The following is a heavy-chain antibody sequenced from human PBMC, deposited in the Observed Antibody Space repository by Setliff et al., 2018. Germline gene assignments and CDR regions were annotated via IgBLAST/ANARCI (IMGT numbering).Heavy chain of an antibody. CDR2: TYTHAGGST. CDR3: ARTGTYRYFDS. Sequence: PSETLSLTCTVSGGSLSGASIVTWIRQPAGKGLEWIGRTYTHAGGSTIYNPALKSRVTISVDTSKNQFSLKLSSVTAADTAVYYCARTGTYRYFDSWGQGTRVTVSS. D-gene: IGHD1-1*01. CDR1: GGSLSGAS. J-gene: IGHJ4*02. V-gene: IGHV4-4*07.